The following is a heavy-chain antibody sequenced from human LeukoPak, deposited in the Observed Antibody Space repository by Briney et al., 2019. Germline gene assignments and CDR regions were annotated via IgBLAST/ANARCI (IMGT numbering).Heavy chain of an antibody. V-gene: IGHV3-66*01. D-gene: IGHD1-14*01. J-gene: IGHJ4*02. CDR1: GFIVSGNH. CDR3: ATERPGSRTFDS. CDR2: VYSVGAT. Sequence: GGSLRLSCAASGFIVSGNHMNWVRLAPGKGLEWVSIVYSVGATYYEDSVKGRFTISRDDSKNIVYLQMNNLRSEDTAVYFCATERPGSRTFDSWGQGTLVTVSS.